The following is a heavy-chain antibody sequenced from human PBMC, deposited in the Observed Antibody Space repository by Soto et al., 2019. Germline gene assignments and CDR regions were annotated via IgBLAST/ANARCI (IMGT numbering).Heavy chain of an antibody. D-gene: IGHD1-26*01. V-gene: IGHV2-5*01. CDR1: GFSHSSTVVG. CDR3: ARRREAAHFDY. J-gene: IGHJ4*02. CDR2: IYWNDDK. Sequence: QITLEESGPTLVKPTQTLTLKCTFSGFSHSSTVVGVGWIRQSPGKALEWLAFIYWNDDKRYTPSLKSRLTITKDTSKNQVVLTMTNMDPMDTATYYCARRREAAHFDYWGQGTLVTVSS.